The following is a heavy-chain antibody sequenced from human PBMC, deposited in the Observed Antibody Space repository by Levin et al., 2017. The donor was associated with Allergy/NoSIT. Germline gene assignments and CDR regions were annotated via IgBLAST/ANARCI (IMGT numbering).Heavy chain of an antibody. D-gene: IGHD3-22*01. J-gene: IGHJ5*02. CDR1: GFSLSTRGIC. CDR3: ARTSYYDNSGSYIGRGWLDP. CDR2: IDWDGDK. Sequence: ESGPTLVKPTQTLTLTCTFSGFSLSTRGICVSWIRQPPGKALEWLALIDWDGDKYYSTSLKTRLTISKDTSKNQVVLTMTNMDPVDTGTYYCARTSYYDNSGSYIGRGWLDPWGQGTLVTVSS. V-gene: IGHV2-70*13.